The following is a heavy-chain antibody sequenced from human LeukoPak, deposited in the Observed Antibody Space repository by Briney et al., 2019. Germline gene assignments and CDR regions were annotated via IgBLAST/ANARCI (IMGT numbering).Heavy chain of an antibody. V-gene: IGHV3-23*01. CDR2: ISGSGGGT. Sequence: TGGSLRLSCAASGFTFSSYAMIWVRQAPGKGLEWVSLISGSGGGTYYADSVKGRFTISGDNSKNTLYLQMNSLRAEDTAVYYCAKVTFGGVIADHFDSWGQGTLVTVSS. CDR1: GFTFSSYA. CDR3: AKVTFGGVIADHFDS. D-gene: IGHD3-16*02. J-gene: IGHJ4*02.